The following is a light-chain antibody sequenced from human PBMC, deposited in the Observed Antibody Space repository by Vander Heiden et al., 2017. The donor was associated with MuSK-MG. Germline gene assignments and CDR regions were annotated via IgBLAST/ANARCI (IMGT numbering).Light chain of an antibody. Sequence: DIQMTQSPSSLSASVGDRVTITCRASQGITDYLAWYQQTPGKVPKLLIYAASTLQSGVPSRFSGSGSGTDFTLTISSLRPEDVATYYCQSSKTFGQGTKVEIK. CDR1: QGITDY. CDR3: QSSKT. J-gene: IGKJ1*01. V-gene: IGKV1-27*01. CDR2: AAS.